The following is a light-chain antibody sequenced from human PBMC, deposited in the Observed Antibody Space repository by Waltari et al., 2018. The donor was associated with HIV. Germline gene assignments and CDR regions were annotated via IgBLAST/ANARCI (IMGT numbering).Light chain of an antibody. Sequence: QSALTQPPSASGSPGQSVTISCTGTSSDVGGYNYVSWYHQNPGKAHKLMLYEVSKRPSGFPGRFSGSKSGIMASLTVSGLQAEDEADYYCSSYAGSNNFGVFGGGTKLTVL. CDR3: SSYAGSNNFGV. CDR1: SSDVGGYNY. J-gene: IGLJ2*01. V-gene: IGLV2-8*01. CDR2: EVS.